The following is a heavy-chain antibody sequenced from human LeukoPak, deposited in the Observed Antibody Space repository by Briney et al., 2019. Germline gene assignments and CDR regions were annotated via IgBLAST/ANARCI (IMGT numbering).Heavy chain of an antibody. D-gene: IGHD3-10*01. Sequence: SETLSLTCTVSGDSISSGGYSWSWIRQTPGKGLEWIAYIHDSGSTYNNPSLKTRLSISIDTSKNQFSLKLSSVTAADTAVYYCARRNYYYGSGSYYKSPYYYYYMDVWGKGTTVTISS. CDR1: GDSISSGGYS. V-gene: IGHV4-30-4*07. CDR3: ARRNYYYGSGSYYKSPYYYYYMDV. CDR2: IHDSGST. J-gene: IGHJ6*03.